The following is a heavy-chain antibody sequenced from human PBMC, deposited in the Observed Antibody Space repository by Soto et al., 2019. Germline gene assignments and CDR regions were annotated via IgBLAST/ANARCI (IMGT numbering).Heavy chain of an antibody. Sequence: HPGGSLRLSCAASGFTFSNYAMHWVRQAAGKGLVWVSPINMSGSSTNYADSVKGRFTISRDNAKNTLYLQMNSLRVDDTAVYYCARGPRGLYHHDYWGQGALVTVSS. D-gene: IGHD2-2*01. CDR2: INMSGSST. CDR1: GFTFSNYA. J-gene: IGHJ4*02. CDR3: ARGPRGLYHHDY. V-gene: IGHV3-74*01.